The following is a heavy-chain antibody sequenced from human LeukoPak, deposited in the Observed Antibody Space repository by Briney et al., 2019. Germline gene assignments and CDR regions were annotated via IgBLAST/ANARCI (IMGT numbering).Heavy chain of an antibody. CDR1: GGAISSSSYY. V-gene: IGHV4-39*07. D-gene: IGHD3-16*01. CDR3: ARDSIPSMMAWFDP. CDR2: IYYSGST. J-gene: IGHJ5*02. Sequence: SETLSLICIVSGGAISSSSYYWAWIRQPPGKGLEWIGSIYYSGSTYYNPSLKSRVIISVDTSKNQFSLTLSSVTAADTAVYYCARDSIPSMMAWFDPSGQGTLVTVSS.